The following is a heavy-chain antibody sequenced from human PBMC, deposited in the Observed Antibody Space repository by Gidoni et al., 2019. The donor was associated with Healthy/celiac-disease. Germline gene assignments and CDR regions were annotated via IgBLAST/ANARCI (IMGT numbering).Heavy chain of an antibody. V-gene: IGHV3-48*03. D-gene: IGHD2-15*01. CDR2: ISSSGSTI. J-gene: IGHJ4*02. CDR3: ARGGRVVPFDY. CDR1: GFTFSSYE. Sequence: ELQLVESGGGLVQPGGSLRLSCAASGFTFSSYEMNWVRQAPGKGLEWVSYISSSGSTIYYADSVKGRFTISRDNAKNSLYLQMNSLRAEDTAVYYCARGGRVVPFDYWGQGTLVTVSS.